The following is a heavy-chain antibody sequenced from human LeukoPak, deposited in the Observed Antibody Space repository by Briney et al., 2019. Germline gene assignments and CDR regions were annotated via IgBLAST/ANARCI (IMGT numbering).Heavy chain of an antibody. CDR2: ISAYNGNT. CDR1: VYTFTSYG. CDR3: ARVPYYYDSSGPIGNRIDY. V-gene: IGHV1-18*01. D-gene: IGHD3-22*01. J-gene: IGHJ4*02. Sequence: GASVNVSCKASVYTFTSYGISWVRQAPGQGLEWMGWISAYNGNTNYAQKLQGRVTMTTDTSTSTAYMELRSLRSDDTAVYYCARVPYYYDSSGPIGNRIDYWGQGTLVTVSS.